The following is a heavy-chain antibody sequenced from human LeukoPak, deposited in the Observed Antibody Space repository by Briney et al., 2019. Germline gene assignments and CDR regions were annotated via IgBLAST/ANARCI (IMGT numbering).Heavy chain of an antibody. J-gene: IGHJ4*02. CDR2: FDPEDGEA. D-gene: IGHD6-13*01. Sequence: ASVKVSCKVSGYTLTELSMHWVRQAPGKGLEWMGGFDPEDGEAIYAQKFQGRVTMTEDTSTDTAYMELSSLRSEDTAVYYCATLRRDSSSWRHLDYWGQGTLVTVSS. CDR1: GYTLTELS. CDR3: ATLRRDSSSWRHLDY. V-gene: IGHV1-24*01.